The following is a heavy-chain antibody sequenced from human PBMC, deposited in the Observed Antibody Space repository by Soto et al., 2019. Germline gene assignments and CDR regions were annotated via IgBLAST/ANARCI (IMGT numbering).Heavy chain of an antibody. CDR1: GYTFTDYG. CDR2: MNPKSGDT. CDR3: ARGGYSVVGATAY. V-gene: IGHV1-8*01. J-gene: IGHJ4*02. D-gene: IGHD1-26*01. Sequence: QVQLVQSGAEVKMPGASVKVSCKASGYTFTDYGINWVRQATGQGLEWMGWMNPKSGDTVYAQKFQSRVSMTRATSISTAYMELNSLKSEDTAVYYCARGGYSVVGATAYWGQGTLVTVSS.